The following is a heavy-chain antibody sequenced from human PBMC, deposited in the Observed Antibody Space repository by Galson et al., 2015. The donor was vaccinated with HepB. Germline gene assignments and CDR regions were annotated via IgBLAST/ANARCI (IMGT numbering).Heavy chain of an antibody. CDR3: AKDLIFLYDSWSGYGDAFDI. V-gene: IGHV3-23*01. D-gene: IGHD3-3*01. J-gene: IGHJ3*02. CDR2: ISGSGGST. Sequence: SLRLSCAASGFTFSSYAMSWVRQAPGKGLEWVSAISGSGGSTYYADSVKGRFTISRDNSKNTLYLQMNSLRAEDTAVYYCAKDLIFLYDSWSGYGDAFDIWGQGTMVTVSS. CDR1: GFTFSSYA.